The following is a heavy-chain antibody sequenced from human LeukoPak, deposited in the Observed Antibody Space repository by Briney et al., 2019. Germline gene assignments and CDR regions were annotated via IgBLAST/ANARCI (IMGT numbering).Heavy chain of an antibody. D-gene: IGHD3-9*01. CDR1: GFTFSSYG. CDR2: IWYDGSNK. J-gene: IGHJ4*02. Sequence: PGGSLRLSCAASGFTFSSYGMHWVRQAPGKGLEWVAVIWYDGSNKYYADSVKGRFTISRDNSKNTLYLQMNSLRAEDTAVYYCARDGGRYYDILTGYYGEYYFDYWGQGTLVTVSS. V-gene: IGHV3-33*01. CDR3: ARDGGRYYDILTGYYGEYYFDY.